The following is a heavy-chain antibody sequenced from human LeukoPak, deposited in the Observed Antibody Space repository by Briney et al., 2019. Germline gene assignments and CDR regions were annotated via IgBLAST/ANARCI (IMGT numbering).Heavy chain of an antibody. CDR2: IYFGGTT. J-gene: IGHJ4*02. CDR3: ARGDGVYVY. Sequence: GGSLRLSCAASGFTVSSNYMTWVRQAPGQGLEWVSVIYFGGTTYYADSVKGRFTISRDNSKNTVYLQMNSLRVEDTAVYYCARGDGVYVYWGQGTLVTVSS. CDR1: GFTVSSNY. D-gene: IGHD5/OR15-5a*01. V-gene: IGHV3-53*01.